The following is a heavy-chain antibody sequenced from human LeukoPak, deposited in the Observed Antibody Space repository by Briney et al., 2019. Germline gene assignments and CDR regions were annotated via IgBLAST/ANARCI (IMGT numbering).Heavy chain of an antibody. CDR1: GFTFSSYW. V-gene: IGHV3-7*01. D-gene: IGHD5-18*01. CDR3: RGIQLWARTYAFDI. CDR2: IKQDGSEK. J-gene: IGHJ3*02. Sequence: PGGSLRLSCAASGFTFSSYWMSWVRQAPGEGLEWVANIKQDGSEKYYVDSVKGRFTISRDNAKNSLYLQMNSLRAEDTAVYYCRGIQLWARTYAFDIWGQGKWSPSLQ.